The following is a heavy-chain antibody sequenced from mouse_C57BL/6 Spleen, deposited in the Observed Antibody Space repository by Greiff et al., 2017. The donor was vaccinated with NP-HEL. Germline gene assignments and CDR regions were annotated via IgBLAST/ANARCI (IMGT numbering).Heavy chain of an antibody. CDR2: ISSGSSTI. CDR3: ARPYDGYYKGFAY. CDR1: GFTFSDYG. Sequence: EVQRVESGGGLVKPGGSLKLSCAASGFTFSDYGMHWVRQAPEKGLEWVAYISSGSSTIYYADTVKGRFTISRDNAKNTLFLQMTSLRSEDTAMYYCARPYDGYYKGFAYWGQGTLVTVSA. D-gene: IGHD2-3*01. J-gene: IGHJ3*01. V-gene: IGHV5-17*01.